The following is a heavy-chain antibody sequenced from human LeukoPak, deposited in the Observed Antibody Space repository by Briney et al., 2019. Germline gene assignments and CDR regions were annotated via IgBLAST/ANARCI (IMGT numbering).Heavy chain of an antibody. CDR3: ARDDLGSSQCPDY. CDR1: GYTVSSNY. Sequence: GGSLRLSCAASGYTVSSNYMSWVRQAPGKGLEWVAVIWYDGSNKYYADSVKGRFTISRDNSKNTLYLQMNSLRAEDTAVYYCARDDLGSSQCPDYWGQGTLVTVSS. CDR2: IWYDGSNK. D-gene: IGHD6-19*01. J-gene: IGHJ4*02. V-gene: IGHV3-33*08.